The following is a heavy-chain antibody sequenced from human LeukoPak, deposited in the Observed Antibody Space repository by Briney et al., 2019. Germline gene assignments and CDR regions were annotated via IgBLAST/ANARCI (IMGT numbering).Heavy chain of an antibody. CDR2: IYYSGST. J-gene: IGHJ2*01. CDR3: ARTPPVGRIQLWLRYFDL. Sequence: KTSETLSLTCTVSGGSISNYYWSWIRQPPGKGLEWIGYIYYSGSTNYNPSLKSRVTISVDTSKNQFSLKLSSVTAADTAVYYCARTPPVGRIQLWLRYFDLWGRGTLVTVSS. D-gene: IGHD5-18*01. CDR1: GGSISNYY. V-gene: IGHV4-59*12.